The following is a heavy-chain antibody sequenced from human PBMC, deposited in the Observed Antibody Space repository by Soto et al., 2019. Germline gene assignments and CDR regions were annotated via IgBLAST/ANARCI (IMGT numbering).Heavy chain of an antibody. J-gene: IGHJ4*02. D-gene: IGHD2-21*01. CDR2: INHSGST. Sequence: QVQLQQWGAGLLKPSETLSLTCTVYGGSFSGYYWSWIRQPPGKGLEWIGEINHSGSTNYNPSLKSRVTISVDTSKNQFSLKLSSVTAADTAVYYCARGLGVGPRADWGQGTLVTVSS. CDR1: GGSFSGYY. CDR3: ARGLGVGPRAD. V-gene: IGHV4-34*01.